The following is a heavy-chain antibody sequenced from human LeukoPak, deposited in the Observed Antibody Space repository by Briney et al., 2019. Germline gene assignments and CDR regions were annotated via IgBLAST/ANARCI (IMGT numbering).Heavy chain of an antibody. CDR2: ITSDSGYTK. CDR3: ARGELSRGHGHGYSFDY. J-gene: IGHJ4*02. D-gene: IGHD5-18*01. Sequence: KLGGSLRLSCAASGFTFTDYYMGWIRQAPGKGLEWVSYITSDSGYTKYYADSVRGRFTISRDNAKNSLYLQMNSLRAEDTAVYYCARGELSRGHGHGYSFDYWGQGTLVTVSS. CDR1: GFTFTDYY. V-gene: IGHV3-11*01.